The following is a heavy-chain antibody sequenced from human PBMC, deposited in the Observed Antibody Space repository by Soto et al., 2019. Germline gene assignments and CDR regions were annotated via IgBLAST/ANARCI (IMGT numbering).Heavy chain of an antibody. J-gene: IGHJ5*02. D-gene: IGHD6-13*01. CDR3: ARGSAAGTLYNWFDP. CDR1: GFTFSSYS. CDR2: ISSSSSYI. Sequence: EVQLVESGGVVVQPGGSLRLSCAASGFTFSSYSMNWVRQAPGKGLEWVSSISSSSSYIYYADSVKGRFTISRDNAKNSLYLQMNSLRAEDTAVYYCARGSAAGTLYNWFDPWGQGTLVTVSS. V-gene: IGHV3-21*01.